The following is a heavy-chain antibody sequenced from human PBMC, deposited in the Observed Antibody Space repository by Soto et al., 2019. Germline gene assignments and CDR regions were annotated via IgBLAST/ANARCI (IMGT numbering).Heavy chain of an antibody. D-gene: IGHD3-16*02. CDR2: ISWNSGSI. Sequence: GGSLRLSCAASGFTFDDYAMHWVRQAPGKGLEWVSGISWNSGSIGYADSVKGRFTISRDNAKNSLYLQMNSLRAEDTALYYCAKSQSWGAFGGVIGYYFDYWGQGTLVTVSS. CDR3: AKSQSWGAFGGVIGYYFDY. V-gene: IGHV3-9*01. J-gene: IGHJ4*02. CDR1: GFTFDDYA.